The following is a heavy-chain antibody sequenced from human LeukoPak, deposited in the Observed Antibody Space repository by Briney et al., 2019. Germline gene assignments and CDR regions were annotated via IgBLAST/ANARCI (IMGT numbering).Heavy chain of an antibody. D-gene: IGHD2-21*02. CDR1: GFTFSNYW. J-gene: IGHJ4*02. Sequence: GSLRLSCAASGFTFSNYWMTWIRQAPGKGLEWVSYISSSGSTIYYADSVKGRFTISRDNAKNSLYLQMNSLRAEDTAVYYCARDPIGDREDLDYWGQGTLVTVSS. CDR3: ARDPIGDREDLDY. CDR2: ISSSGSTI. V-gene: IGHV3-11*04.